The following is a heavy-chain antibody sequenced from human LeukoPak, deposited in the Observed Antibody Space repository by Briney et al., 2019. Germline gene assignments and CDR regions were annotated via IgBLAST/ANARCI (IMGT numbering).Heavy chain of an antibody. Sequence: GASVKVSCKASGYTFTGYYMHWVRQAPGQGLEWMGWINPNSGGTNYAQKFQGWVTMTRDTSISTAYMELSRLRSDDTAVYYCARGAMVRGVIYHYGMDVWGKGTTVTVSS. J-gene: IGHJ6*04. CDR1: GYTFTGYY. D-gene: IGHD3-10*01. CDR3: ARGAMVRGVIYHYGMDV. V-gene: IGHV1-2*04. CDR2: INPNSGGT.